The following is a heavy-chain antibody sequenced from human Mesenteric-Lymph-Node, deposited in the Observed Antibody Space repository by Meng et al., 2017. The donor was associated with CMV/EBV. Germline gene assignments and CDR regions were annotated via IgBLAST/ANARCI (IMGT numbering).Heavy chain of an antibody. CDR1: GFTFSDHY. D-gene: IGHD6-13*01. CDR2: ISGSGGSV. J-gene: IGHJ4*02. V-gene: IGHV3-23*01. CDR3: AKDPGYTFSSGGY. Sequence: GESLKISCAASGFTFSDHYMDWVRQAPGKGLEWVAAISGSGGSVYYADSVKGRFTISRDNSKNTLFLYMNNLRPDDTAVYYCAKDPGYTFSSGGYWGQGTLVTVSS.